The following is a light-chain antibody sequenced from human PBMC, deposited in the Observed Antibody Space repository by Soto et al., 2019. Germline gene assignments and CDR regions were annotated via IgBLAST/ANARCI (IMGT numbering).Light chain of an antibody. CDR2: GAS. CDR3: QQATSFPLT. V-gene: IGKV1-12*01. Sequence: DIQMTQSPSSVSASVGDRVTITCRASQDINKWLGWYQQKPGKAPKLLIYGASTLHSGVPSRFSGSGSGTDFTLTISNLQPEDFAIYYCQQATSFPLTFGGGTKVQIK. CDR1: QDINKW. J-gene: IGKJ4*01.